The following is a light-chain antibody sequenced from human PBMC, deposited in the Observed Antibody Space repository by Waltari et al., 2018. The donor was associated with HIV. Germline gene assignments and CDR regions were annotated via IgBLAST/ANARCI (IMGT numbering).Light chain of an antibody. CDR3: SSFSSSSTPYV. Sequence: QSGLTQPASVSASPGQPLTISCTGTTSDVGCYHYVSWYQQHPGQSPKIIIYEVSNRPSGVSNRFSGSKSGNTASLTISGLQPEDETDYYCSSFSSSSTPYVFGTGTKVTVL. CDR1: TSDVGCYHY. CDR2: EVS. V-gene: IGLV2-14*01. J-gene: IGLJ1*01.